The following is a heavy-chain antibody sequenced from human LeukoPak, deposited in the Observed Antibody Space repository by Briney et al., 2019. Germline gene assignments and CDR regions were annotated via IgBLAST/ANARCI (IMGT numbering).Heavy chain of an antibody. CDR3: ARDKGYDFWSGYGNWFDP. CDR2: IRHDGSKF. CDR1: GFTFSSHG. V-gene: IGHV3-30*02. J-gene: IGHJ5*02. Sequence: GGSLRLSCAASGFTFSSHGMHWVRQAPGRGLEWVAFIRHDGSKFYYADSVRGRFTISRDDPKNTLYLQMNSLRAEDTALYYCARDKGYDFWSGYGNWFDPWGQGTLVTVSS. D-gene: IGHD3-3*01.